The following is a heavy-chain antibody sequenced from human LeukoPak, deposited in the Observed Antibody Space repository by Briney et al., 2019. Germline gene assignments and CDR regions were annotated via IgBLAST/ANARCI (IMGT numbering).Heavy chain of an antibody. V-gene: IGHV3-73*01. CDR2: IRTQANIYAT. Sequence: GGSLRLSCAASGFTFSGSSIHWVRQASGKGLEWVGLIRTQANIYATAYAASVTGRFTISRDDSKDTSYLQMNSLKTEDTALYFCTTSYSGNSWYDWFGPWGQGTLVTVSS. D-gene: IGHD6-13*01. CDR1: GFTFSGSS. J-gene: IGHJ5*02. CDR3: TTSYSGNSWYDWFGP.